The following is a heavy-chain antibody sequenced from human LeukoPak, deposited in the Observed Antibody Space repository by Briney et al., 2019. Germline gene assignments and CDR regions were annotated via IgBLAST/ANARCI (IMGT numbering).Heavy chain of an antibody. J-gene: IGHJ5*02. Sequence: TSETLSLTCTVSGGSISSGGYYWSWIRQHPGQGLEWIGYIYYSGSTYYNPSLKSRVTISVDTSKNQFSLKLSSVTAADTAVYYCARADYDILTGQTYNWFDPWGQGTLVTVSS. D-gene: IGHD3-9*01. CDR1: GGSISSGGYY. V-gene: IGHV4-31*03. CDR2: IYYSGST. CDR3: ARADYDILTGQTYNWFDP.